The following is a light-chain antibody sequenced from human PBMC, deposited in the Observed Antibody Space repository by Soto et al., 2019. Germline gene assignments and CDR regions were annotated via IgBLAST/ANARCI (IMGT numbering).Light chain of an antibody. V-gene: IGLV2-14*01. Sequence: QSALTRPASVSGSPGQSITISCTGTSSDVGGYKYVSWYQQHPGKAPKLMIYEVSNRPSGVSNRFAGSKSGNTASLTISGLQAEDEADYYCSSYTSSSTLLYVFGTGTKVTVL. CDR2: EVS. J-gene: IGLJ1*01. CDR1: SSDVGGYKY. CDR3: SSYTSSSTLLYV.